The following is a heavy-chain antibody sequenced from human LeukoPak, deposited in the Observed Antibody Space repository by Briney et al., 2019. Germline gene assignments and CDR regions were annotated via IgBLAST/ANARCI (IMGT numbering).Heavy chain of an antibody. CDR1: GGTFSSYA. V-gene: IGHV1-69*01. CDR3: ARGGYCSSTSCFSWFDP. J-gene: IGHJ5*02. Sequence: SVKVSCKASGGTFSSYAIRWVRQAPGQGLEWMGGIIPIFGTANYAQKFQGRVTITADESTSTAYMELSSLRSEDTAVYYCARGGYCSSTSCFSWFDPWGQGTLVTVSS. CDR2: IIPIFGTA. D-gene: IGHD2-2*01.